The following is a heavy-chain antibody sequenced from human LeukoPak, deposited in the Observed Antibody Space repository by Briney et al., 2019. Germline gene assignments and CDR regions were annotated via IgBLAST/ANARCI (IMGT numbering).Heavy chain of an antibody. CDR2: INSDGSST. V-gene: IGHV3-74*01. D-gene: IGHD4-17*01. Sequence: GGSLRLSCAASGFTFSSYWMHWVRQAPGKGLVWVSRINSDGSSTSYADSVKGRFTISRDNAKNTLYLQMNSLRAEDTAVYYCAREDAVTPLAYYYYMDVWGKGTTVTVSS. CDR1: GFTFSSYW. J-gene: IGHJ6*03. CDR3: AREDAVTPLAYYYYMDV.